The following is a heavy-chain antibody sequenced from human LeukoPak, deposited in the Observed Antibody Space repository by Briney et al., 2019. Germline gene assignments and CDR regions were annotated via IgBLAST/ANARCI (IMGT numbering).Heavy chain of an antibody. V-gene: IGHV3-30-3*01. D-gene: IGHD3-22*01. CDR1: GFTFSSYA. J-gene: IGHJ4*02. Sequence: GGSLRLSCAASGFTFSSYAMHWVRQAPGKGLEWVAIISYGGSKKYYADSVKGRFTISRDNSKNTLYLQMNSLRAEDTAVYYCARGSLLRLGDYWGQGTLVTVSS. CDR3: ARGSLLRLGDY. CDR2: ISYGGSKK.